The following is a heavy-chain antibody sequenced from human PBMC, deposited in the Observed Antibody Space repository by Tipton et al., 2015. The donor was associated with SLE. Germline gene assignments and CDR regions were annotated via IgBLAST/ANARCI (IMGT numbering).Heavy chain of an antibody. Sequence: GLVKPSETLSLICTVSGGSISSSSYYWGWIRQSPGKGLEWIGSIYYSGSTYYNPSLKSRVTISVDTSKNQFSLKLSSVTAADTAVYYCAGAGEGVFDYWGQGTLVTVSS. CDR2: IYYSGST. V-gene: IGHV4-39*07. CDR3: AGAGEGVFDY. D-gene: IGHD3-10*01. J-gene: IGHJ4*02. CDR1: GGSISSSSYY.